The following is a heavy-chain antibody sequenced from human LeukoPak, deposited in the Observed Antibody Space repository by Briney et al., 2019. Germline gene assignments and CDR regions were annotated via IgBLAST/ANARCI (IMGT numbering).Heavy chain of an antibody. Sequence: GGSLRLSCSTSGFTFSNYAMTWVRQAPGMGLEWVSLVSGSGDSTYYADSVKGRFTISRDNSKNMLYLQMNSLRAEDTAIYYCAKGTGYNYGYDYWGQGTLVTVSS. J-gene: IGHJ4*02. V-gene: IGHV3-23*01. CDR3: AKGTGYNYGYDY. CDR1: GFTFSNYA. CDR2: VSGSGDST. D-gene: IGHD5-18*01.